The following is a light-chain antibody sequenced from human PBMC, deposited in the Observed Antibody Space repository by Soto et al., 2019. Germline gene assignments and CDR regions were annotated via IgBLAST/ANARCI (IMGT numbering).Light chain of an antibody. Sequence: QSLLSKPPSLSGAPGQRFTISCTGSSSNIGAGYDAHWFQQVPGTAPKLLIYGSTNRPSGVPDRFSGSKSGTSASLAITGLQAEDEADYYCQAYDSSLGGNYVFGTGTRVTVL. CDR3: QAYDSSLGGNYV. CDR2: GST. J-gene: IGLJ1*01. V-gene: IGLV1-40*01. CDR1: SSNIGAGYD.